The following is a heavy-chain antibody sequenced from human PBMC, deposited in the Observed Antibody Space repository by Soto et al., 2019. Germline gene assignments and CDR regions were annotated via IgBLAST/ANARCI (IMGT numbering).Heavy chain of an antibody. CDR2: INHVGGT. J-gene: IGHJ5*02. CDR3: VRIRYQLPSSVLWLDP. V-gene: IGHV4-34*01. D-gene: IGHD3-16*01. Sequence: PSETLSLSCAVYGGFLSESYWTWIRQPPGKGLEWIGEINHVGGTNYNPSLKSRVNMSVDTSQNQFSLRLISVTAADTAMYFCVRIRYQLPSSVLWLDPWGQGTPVTVSS. CDR1: GGFLSESY.